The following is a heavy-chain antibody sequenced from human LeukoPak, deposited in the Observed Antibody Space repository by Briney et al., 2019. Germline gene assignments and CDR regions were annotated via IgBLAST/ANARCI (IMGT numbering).Heavy chain of an antibody. V-gene: IGHV3-23*01. CDR1: GFTFSSYA. CDR2: ISGSGGSK. J-gene: IGHJ4*02. Sequence: GGSLRLSCAASGFTFSSYAMSWVRQAPGKGLEWVSAISGSGGSKYYADSVKGRFTISRDNAKNTLYLQMNSLRAEDTAVYYCAKHGSSGWYQCFLLWGQGTLVTVSS. D-gene: IGHD6-19*01. CDR3: AKHGSSGWYQCFLL.